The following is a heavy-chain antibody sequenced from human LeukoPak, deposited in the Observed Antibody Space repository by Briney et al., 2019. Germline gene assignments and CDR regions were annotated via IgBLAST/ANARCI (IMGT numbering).Heavy chain of an antibody. Sequence: PGGSLRLPCAASGFTFSSYWMSWVRQAPGKGLEWVANIKQDGSEKYYVDSVKGRFTIPRDNAKNSLYLQMNSLRAEDTAVYYCARDDSSGWYRDAFDIWGQGTMVTVSS. D-gene: IGHD6-19*01. J-gene: IGHJ3*02. CDR3: ARDDSSGWYRDAFDI. CDR1: GFTFSSYW. V-gene: IGHV3-7*01. CDR2: IKQDGSEK.